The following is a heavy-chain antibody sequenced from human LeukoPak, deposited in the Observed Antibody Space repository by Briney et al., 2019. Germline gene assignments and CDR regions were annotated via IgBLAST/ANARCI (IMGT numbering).Heavy chain of an antibody. J-gene: IGHJ4*02. CDR2: IYPGDSDN. CDR1: GYSFTSYW. CDR3: ARLVRGNYGGNYFDY. Sequence: GDCPKISCKGSGYSFTSYWIGWVRQMPGKGLEWMGIIYPGDSDNRFSPSFQGQVTISADKSISTAYLQWSSLKASDIAMYYCARLVRGNYGGNYFDYWGQGTLVTVSS. V-gene: IGHV5-51*01. D-gene: IGHD4-23*01.